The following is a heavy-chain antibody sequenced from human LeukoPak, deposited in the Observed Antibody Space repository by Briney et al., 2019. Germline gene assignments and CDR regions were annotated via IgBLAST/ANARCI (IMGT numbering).Heavy chain of an antibody. D-gene: IGHD6-13*01. CDR1: GYTFTSYG. V-gene: IGHV1-18*04. CDR2: ISAYNGNT. Sequence: ASVKVSCKASGYTFTSYGIGWVRQAPGQGLEWMGWISAYNGNTNYAQKLQGRVTMTTDTSTSTAYMELRSLRSDDTAVYYCARVEEAAAGSSDAFDIWGQGTMVTVSS. CDR3: ARVEEAAAGSSDAFDI. J-gene: IGHJ3*02.